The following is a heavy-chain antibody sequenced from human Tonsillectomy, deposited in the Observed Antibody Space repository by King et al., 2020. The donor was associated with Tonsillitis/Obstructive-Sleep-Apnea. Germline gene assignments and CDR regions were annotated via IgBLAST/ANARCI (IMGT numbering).Heavy chain of an antibody. D-gene: IGHD1-26*01. CDR1: GYSFTNYW. J-gene: IGHJ3*02. Sequence: VQLVQSGEEVKKPGESLRISCKGSGYSFTNYWISWVRQMPGKGLEWMGKIDPSDSYTNYRPSFQGHVTISADKSISTAYLQWSGLKASDTAMYYCARHLSGSYYDPAFDIWGQGTMVTVSS. V-gene: IGHV5-10-1*03. CDR2: IDPSDSYT. CDR3: ARHLSGSYYDPAFDI.